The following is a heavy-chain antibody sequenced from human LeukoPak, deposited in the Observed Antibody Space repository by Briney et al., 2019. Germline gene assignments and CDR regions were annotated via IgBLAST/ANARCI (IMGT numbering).Heavy chain of an antibody. J-gene: IGHJ1*01. CDR3: ARHDGRTGWFQH. V-gene: IGHV5-51*01. Sequence: WGSLKIPCKGSGYSFTSYWIGWVRQMPGKGLEWMGIIYPGDSDTRYSPSSQGQVTISADKSITTAYLQWSSLKASDTAMYYCARHDGRTGWFQHWGQGTLVTVSS. CDR1: GYSFTSYW. CDR2: IYPGDSDT. D-gene: IGHD4-17*01.